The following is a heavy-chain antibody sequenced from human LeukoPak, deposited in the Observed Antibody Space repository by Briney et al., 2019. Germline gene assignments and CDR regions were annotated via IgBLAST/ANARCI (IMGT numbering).Heavy chain of an antibody. J-gene: IGHJ6*02. D-gene: IGHD3-3*01. CDR1: GFTFSSYG. CDR2: ISYDGSNK. V-gene: IGHV3-30*03. Sequence: GGSLRLSCAASGFTFSSYGMHWVRQAPGKGLEWVAVISYDGSNKYYADSVKGRFTISRDNSKNTLYLQMNSLRAEDTAVYYCARDYLPDYCDFWSGYSGRYYYYGMDVWGQGTTVTVSS. CDR3: ARDYLPDYCDFWSGYSGRYYYYGMDV.